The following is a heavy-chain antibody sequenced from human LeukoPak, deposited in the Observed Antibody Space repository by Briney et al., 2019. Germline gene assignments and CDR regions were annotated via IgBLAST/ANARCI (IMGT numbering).Heavy chain of an antibody. V-gene: IGHV3-23*01. Sequence: GGSLRLSCAASGFSSSNYAMSWVRQAPGEGLEWVSTISYTGSDTYYADSVEGRFTISRDNSMNTLYLQMTSLRAEDTAIYYCAKVPYSDYGSGRPPFMDVWGQGTTVAVSS. D-gene: IGHD3-10*01. J-gene: IGHJ6*02. CDR2: ISYTGSDT. CDR3: AKVPYSDYGSGRPPFMDV. CDR1: GFSSSNYA.